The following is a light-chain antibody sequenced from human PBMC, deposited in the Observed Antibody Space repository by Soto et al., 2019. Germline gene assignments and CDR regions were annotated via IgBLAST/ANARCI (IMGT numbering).Light chain of an antibody. V-gene: IGLV2-14*03. Sequence: QSVLTQPASVSGSPGQSITISCTGTRSDIGAYNFVSWYQQHPGEVPKLILYDVNVRPSGVSNRFSGSQSGNTASLTISGLQDEDEADYYCTSWTTSTTMIFGGGTKVTVL. J-gene: IGLJ2*01. CDR2: DVN. CDR3: TSWTTSTTMI. CDR1: RSDIGAYNF.